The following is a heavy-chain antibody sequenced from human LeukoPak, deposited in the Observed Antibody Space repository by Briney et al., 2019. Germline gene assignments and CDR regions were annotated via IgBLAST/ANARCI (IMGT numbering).Heavy chain of an antibody. J-gene: IGHJ4*02. D-gene: IGHD5-12*01. CDR3: ASDIVATSGDF. CDR1: GFTFSDYY. CDR2: ITSSGDDI. Sequence: PGGPLRLSCAASGFTFSDYYMSWIRQAPGKGLEWVAYITSSGDDIYYADSVKGRFTISRDNAKNALFLRMNSLRVEDTATYYCASDIVATSGDFWGQGTLVSVSS. V-gene: IGHV3-11*01.